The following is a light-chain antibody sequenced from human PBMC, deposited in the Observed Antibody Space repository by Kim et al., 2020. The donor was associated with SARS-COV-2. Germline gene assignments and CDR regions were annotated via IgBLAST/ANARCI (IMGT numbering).Light chain of an antibody. CDR2: AAT. V-gene: IGKV1-39*01. CDR1: QRISAY. CDR3: QQSYDVPYI. J-gene: IGKJ2*01. Sequence: ASVGDIVTITCRASQRISAYLNWYQQKPGKAPKPLIYAATYLESGVPSRFSGSGFGTDFTHTINSLQPEDFAIYYCQQSYDVPYIFGQGTKVDIK.